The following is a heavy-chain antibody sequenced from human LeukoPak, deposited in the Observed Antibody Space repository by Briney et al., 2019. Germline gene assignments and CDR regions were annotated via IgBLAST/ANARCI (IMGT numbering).Heavy chain of an antibody. J-gene: IGHJ4*02. V-gene: IGHV3-23*01. CDR3: AKVPSNGGNSDDF. CDR2: VSGIGDNT. CDR1: GFMFTSYA. Sequence: GGSLRLSCAGSGFMFTSYALSWVRQAPGKGLEWVATVSGIGDNTHYADSVKGRFTISRDNSKNMVFLQMTSLRVEDTAVYYCAKVPSNGGNSDDFWDQGTQVTVSS. D-gene: IGHD2-8*01.